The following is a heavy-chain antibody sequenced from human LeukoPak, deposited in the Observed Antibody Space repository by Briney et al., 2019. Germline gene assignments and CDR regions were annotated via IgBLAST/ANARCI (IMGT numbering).Heavy chain of an antibody. D-gene: IGHD3-10*01. CDR1: GGSISSSYYY. Sequence: SETLSLTCTVSGGSISSSYYYWGWIRPPPRKGLQWIGSIYYSGSTYYNPSLKSRVTISLDTSKNQLSLKLYSVTAADTAVYYCARDDGGGWFDPWGQGTLVTVSS. CDR2: IYYSGST. V-gene: IGHV4-39*07. J-gene: IGHJ5*02. CDR3: ARDDGGGWFDP.